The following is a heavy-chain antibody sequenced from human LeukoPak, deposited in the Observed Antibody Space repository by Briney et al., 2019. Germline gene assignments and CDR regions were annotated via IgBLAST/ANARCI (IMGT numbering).Heavy chain of an antibody. CDR1: GGTFSSYA. CDR2: IIPIFGTA. J-gene: IGHJ6*03. Sequence: ASVKVSCKASGGTFSSYAISWVRQAPGQGLEWMGGIIPIFGTANYAQKFQGRVTITADESTSTAYMELSSLRSEDTAVYYCARGSQYFDWLLYYRGSYYMDVWGKGTTVTISS. V-gene: IGHV1-69*13. CDR3: ARGSQYFDWLLYYRGSYYMDV. D-gene: IGHD3-9*01.